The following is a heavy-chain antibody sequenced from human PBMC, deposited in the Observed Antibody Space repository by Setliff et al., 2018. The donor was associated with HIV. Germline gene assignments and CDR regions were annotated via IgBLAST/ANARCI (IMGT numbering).Heavy chain of an antibody. V-gene: IGHV4-39*01. J-gene: IGHJ4*02. CDR2: IYCSGST. CDR3: ASPTTVTTRYYFDY. Sequence: SETLSLTCTVSGGPISSSSYYWGWIRQPPGKGLEWIGSIYCSGSTYYNPSLKSRVTISVDTSKNQFSPKLSSVTAADTAVYYCASPTTVTTRYYFDYWGQGTLVTVSS. D-gene: IGHD4-17*01. CDR1: GGPISSSSYY.